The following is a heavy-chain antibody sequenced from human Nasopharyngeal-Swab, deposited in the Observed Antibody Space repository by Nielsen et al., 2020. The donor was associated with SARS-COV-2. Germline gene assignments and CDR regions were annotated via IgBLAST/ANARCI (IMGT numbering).Heavy chain of an antibody. D-gene: IGHD2-2*01. Sequence: WVREDHGKGLEWMGGIIPMFGTANYAQKFQGRVTITADESTSTAYMELSSLRSEDTAVYYCARNRPPYCSSTSCSYYYMDVWGKGTTVTVSS. CDR2: IIPMFGTA. V-gene: IGHV1-69*01. CDR3: ARNRPPYCSSTSCSYYYMDV. J-gene: IGHJ6*03.